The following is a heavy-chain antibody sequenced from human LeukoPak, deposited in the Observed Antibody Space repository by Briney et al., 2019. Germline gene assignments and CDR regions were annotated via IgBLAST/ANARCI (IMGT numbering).Heavy chain of an antibody. CDR3: ARGYSSSWFDAFDI. CDR2: IYTSGST. Sequence: RPSETLPLTCTVSGGPISSYYWSWIRQPAGKGLEWIGRIYTSGSTNYNPSLKSRVTMSVDTSKSQFSLKLSSVTAADTAVYYCARGYSSSWFDAFDIWGQGTMVTVSS. D-gene: IGHD6-13*01. V-gene: IGHV4-4*07. J-gene: IGHJ3*02. CDR1: GGPISSYY.